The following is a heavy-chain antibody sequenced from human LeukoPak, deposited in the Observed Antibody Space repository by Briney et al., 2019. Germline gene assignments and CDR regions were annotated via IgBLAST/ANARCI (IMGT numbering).Heavy chain of an antibody. D-gene: IGHD3-22*01. J-gene: IGHJ3*01. Sequence: SETLSLTCTVSGGSISSGSFYWGWIRQPPGKGLEWIGSIFYSGSTYYNPSLRSRVTMSVDTSKNQFSLKLISVTAADTAVYYCARPLEDYDSSGYYSLLYAFDLWGQGTMVTVSS. CDR2: IFYSGST. CDR3: ARPLEDYDSSGYYSLLYAFDL. CDR1: GGSISSGSFY. V-gene: IGHV4-39*01.